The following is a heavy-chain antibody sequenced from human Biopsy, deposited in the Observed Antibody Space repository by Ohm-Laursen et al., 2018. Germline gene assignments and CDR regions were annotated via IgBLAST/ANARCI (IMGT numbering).Heavy chain of an antibody. CDR3: GNEIYGRDY. D-gene: IGHD4-17*01. J-gene: IGHJ4*02. V-gene: IGHV4-59*04. CDR2: IDRSGKT. CDR1: GGSIISYY. Sequence: SDTLSLTCSVSGGSIISYYWTWIRQPPGKGLEWLGQIDRSGKTNYNPTLKGRLTISANTSKKQFSLKLTSVTAADTAVYFCGNEIYGRDYWGQGALVTVSS.